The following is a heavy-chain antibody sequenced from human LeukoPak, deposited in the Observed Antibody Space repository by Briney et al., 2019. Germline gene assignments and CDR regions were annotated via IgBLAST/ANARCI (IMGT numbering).Heavy chain of an antibody. CDR3: AKARGGGNGLGFDC. CDR1: GFTFDDYA. J-gene: IGHJ4*02. D-gene: IGHD4-23*01. V-gene: IGHV3-9*01. Sequence: GGSLRLSCAASGFTFDDYAMHWVRQAPGKGLEWVSGISWNSGSIGYADSVKGRFTISRDNAKNSLYLQMNSLRAEDTALYYCAKARGGGNGLGFDCWGQGTLVTVSS. CDR2: ISWNSGSI.